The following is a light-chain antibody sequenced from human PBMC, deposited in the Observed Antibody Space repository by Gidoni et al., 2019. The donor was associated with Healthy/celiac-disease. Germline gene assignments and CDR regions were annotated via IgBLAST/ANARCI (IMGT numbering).Light chain of an antibody. CDR2: GAS. V-gene: IGKV3-20*01. J-gene: IGKJ2*01. CDR1: QSVSSSY. Sequence: ELVLTQSPGTLSLSPGERATLSCRASQSVSSSYLAWYHQKPGQAPRLLIYGASSRATGIPDRFSGSGSGTDFTLTISRLEPEDFAVYYCQQYGRSPYTFGQGTKLEIK. CDR3: QQYGRSPYT.